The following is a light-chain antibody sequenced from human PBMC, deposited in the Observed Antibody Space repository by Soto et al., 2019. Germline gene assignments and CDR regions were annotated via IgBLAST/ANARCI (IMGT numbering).Light chain of an antibody. CDR3: WENGNSPPA. Sequence: IVLTQSPGSLSFSPGERATLSCRASQSVSSSFLAWYQQKPGQAPRLLIYGASSRATGIPDRSSGSGSGTDLTVTISRPETEDIAVYYGWENGNSPPAFG. J-gene: IGKJ1*01. V-gene: IGKV3-20*01. CDR2: GAS. CDR1: QSVSSSF.